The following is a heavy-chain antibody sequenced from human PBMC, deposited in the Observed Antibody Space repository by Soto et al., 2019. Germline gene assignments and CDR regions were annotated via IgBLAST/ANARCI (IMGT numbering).Heavy chain of an antibody. V-gene: IGHV4-30-4*01. CDR1: GGSISSGDYY. D-gene: IGHD5-18*01. CDR3: ARSESRYSYGRDDAFDI. CDR2: IYYSGST. J-gene: IGHJ3*02. Sequence: KTSETLSLTCTVSGGSISSGDYYWSWIRQPPGKGLEWIGYIYYSGSTYYNPSLKSRVTISVDTSKNQFSLKLSSVTAADTAVYYCARSESRYSYGRDDAFDIWGQGTMVTVSS.